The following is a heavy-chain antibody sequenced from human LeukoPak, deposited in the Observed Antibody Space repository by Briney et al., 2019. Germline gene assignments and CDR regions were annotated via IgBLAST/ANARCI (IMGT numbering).Heavy chain of an antibody. CDR1: GGSISSSSYY. CDR2: IYYSGST. D-gene: IGHD2-2*01. Sequence: SETLSLTCTVSGGSISSSSYYWGWIRQPPGKGLEWIGSIYYSGSTYYNPSLKSRVTISVDTSKNQFSLKLSSATAADTAVYYCASWGWGDIVVVPAATDAFDIWGQGTMVTVSS. J-gene: IGHJ3*02. CDR3: ASWGWGDIVVVPAATDAFDI. V-gene: IGHV4-39*01.